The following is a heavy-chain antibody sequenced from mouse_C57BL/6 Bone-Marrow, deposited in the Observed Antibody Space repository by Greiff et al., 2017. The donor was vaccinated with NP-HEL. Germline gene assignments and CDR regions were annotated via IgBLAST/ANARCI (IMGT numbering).Heavy chain of an antibody. CDR2: IRNKANGYTT. Sequence: EVKVVESGGGLVQPGGSLSLSCAASGFTFTDYYMSWVRQPPGKALEWLGFIRNKANGYTTEYSASVKGRFTISRDNSQSILYLQMNALRAEDRATYYCASAPGPYDGRAWFAYWGQGTLVTVSA. CDR1: GFTFTDYY. J-gene: IGHJ3*01. D-gene: IGHD2-3*01. V-gene: IGHV7-3*01. CDR3: ASAPGPYDGRAWFAY.